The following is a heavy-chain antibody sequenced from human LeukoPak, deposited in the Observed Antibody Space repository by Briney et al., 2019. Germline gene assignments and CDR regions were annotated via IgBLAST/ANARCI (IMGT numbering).Heavy chain of an antibody. CDR2: ISGSGGST. CDR1: GFTFSSYA. J-gene: IGHJ4*02. CDR3: AREMGAARLFDY. Sequence: PGGSLRLSCAASGFTFSSYAMSWVRQAPGKGLEWVSAISGSGGSTYYADSVKGRFTISRDNSKNTLYLQINSLRVEDTAVYYCAREMGAARLFDYWGQGTLVTVSS. D-gene: IGHD1-26*01. V-gene: IGHV3-23*01.